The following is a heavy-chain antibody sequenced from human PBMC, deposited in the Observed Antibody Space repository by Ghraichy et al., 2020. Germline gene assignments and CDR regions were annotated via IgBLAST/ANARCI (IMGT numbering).Heavy chain of an antibody. CDR2: IYYSGST. J-gene: IGHJ6*02. CDR3: VRVALAAGYCSSTSCHYYYYYGMDV. V-gene: IGHV4-59*01. Sequence: SETLSLTCTVSGGSISSYYWSWIRQPPGKGLEWIGYIYYSGSTNYNPSLKSRVTISVDTSKNQFSLKLSSVTAADTAVYYCVRVALAAGYCSSTSCHYYYYYGMDVWGQGTTVTVSS. D-gene: IGHD2-2*01. CDR1: GGSISSYY.